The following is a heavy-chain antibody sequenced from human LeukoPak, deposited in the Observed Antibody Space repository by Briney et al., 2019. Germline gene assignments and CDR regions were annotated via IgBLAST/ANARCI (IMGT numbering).Heavy chain of an antibody. Sequence: SETLSLTCAVYGGSFSGYYWSWIRQPPGKGLEWIGEINHSGSTNYNPSLKSRVTISVDTSKNQFSLKLSSVTAADTAVYYCASGRVEGDIVVVPAATPGYYLDYWGQGTLVTVSS. J-gene: IGHJ4*02. CDR3: ASGRVEGDIVVVPAATPGYYLDY. CDR2: INHSGST. V-gene: IGHV4-34*01. CDR1: GGSFSGYY. D-gene: IGHD2-2*01.